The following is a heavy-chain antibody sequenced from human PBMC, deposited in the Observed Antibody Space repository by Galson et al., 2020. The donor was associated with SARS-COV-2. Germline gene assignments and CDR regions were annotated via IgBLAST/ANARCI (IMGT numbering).Heavy chain of an antibody. J-gene: IGHJ3*02. CDR1: GGSISSSRYY. CDR3: ARQWRRGYYYTDAFDI. Sequence: SETLSLTCTVSGGSISSSRYYWGWIRQPPGKGLEWIGSIYYSGSTYYNSSLKSRVTISVDTSKNQFSLKLSSVTAADTAVYYCARQWRRGYYYTDAFDIWGQGTMVTVSS. CDR2: IYYSGST. D-gene: IGHD3-22*01. V-gene: IGHV4-39*01.